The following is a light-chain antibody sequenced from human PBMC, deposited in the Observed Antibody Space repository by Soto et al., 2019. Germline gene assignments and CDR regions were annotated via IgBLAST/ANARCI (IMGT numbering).Light chain of an antibody. CDR1: SSNIESNT. CDR2: SNN. V-gene: IGLV1-44*01. CDR3: AAWDDSLNGYWV. Sequence: QSVLTQPPSASGTPGQRVTISCSGSSSNIESNTVNWYQHLPGTAPKLLIYSNNQRPSGVPDRFSGSKSGTSASLAISGLQSEDEADYYCAAWDDSLNGYWVFGGGTKLTVL. J-gene: IGLJ3*02.